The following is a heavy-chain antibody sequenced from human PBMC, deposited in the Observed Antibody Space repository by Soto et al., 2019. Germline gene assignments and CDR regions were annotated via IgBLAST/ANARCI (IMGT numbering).Heavy chain of an antibody. Sequence: QVHLVQSGAEVKKPGASLKVSCKGSGYAFTTYGITRVRQAPGQGLEWMGWISAHNGNTNYAQKPQGRVTVTRDTSTSTTYMELRSLRSDDTAVYYCARGRNGDYWGPGARVTVSP. D-gene: IGHD1-1*01. CDR1: GYAFTTYG. CDR3: ARGRNGDY. CDR2: ISAHNGNT. V-gene: IGHV1-18*01. J-gene: IGHJ4*02.